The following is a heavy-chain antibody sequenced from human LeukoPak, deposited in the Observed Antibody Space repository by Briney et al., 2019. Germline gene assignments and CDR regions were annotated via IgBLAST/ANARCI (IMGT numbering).Heavy chain of an antibody. CDR1: GFTFRNAW. D-gene: IGHD2-15*01. CDR3: TTDPIVVVAADFDY. Sequence: GGSLRLSCAASGFTFRNAWMSWVRQAPGKGLEWVGRIKSRADGGTTDYAAPVRDRFTISRDDSKNMLYLQMNSLKTEDTAVYYCTTDPIVVVAADFDYWGQGTLVTVSS. CDR2: IKSRADGGTT. V-gene: IGHV3-15*01. J-gene: IGHJ4*02.